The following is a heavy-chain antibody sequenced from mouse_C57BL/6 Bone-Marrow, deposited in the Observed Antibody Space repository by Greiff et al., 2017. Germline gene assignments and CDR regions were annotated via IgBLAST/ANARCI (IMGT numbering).Heavy chain of an antibody. CDR1: GFTFSSYT. D-gene: IGHD2-5*01. CDR3: ARQGYYSNYGEN. Sequence: DVKLVESGGGLVKPGGSLKLSCAASGFTFSSYTMSWVRQTPEKRLEWVATISGGGGNTYYPDSVKGRFTISRDNAKNTLYLQMSSLRSEDTALYYCARQGYYSNYGENWGQGTTLTVSS. V-gene: IGHV5-9*01. CDR2: ISGGGGNT. J-gene: IGHJ2*01.